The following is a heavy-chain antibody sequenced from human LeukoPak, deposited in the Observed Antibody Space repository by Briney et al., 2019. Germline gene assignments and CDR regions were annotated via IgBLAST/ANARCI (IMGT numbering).Heavy chain of an antibody. J-gene: IGHJ4*02. V-gene: IGHV3-48*01. D-gene: IGHD2-2*01. CDR3: ARSYCSSTSCRAHFEY. CDR2: ISSSGSAI. Sequence: RGRSLRLSCAASGFTFSSYSMNWVRQAPGKGLGWVLYISSSGSAIYYAAPVKVRFPIPRDNAKNSLYLQMAILTAQDTAGYYCARSYCSSTSCRAHFEYWGQGTLVTVSS. CDR1: GFTFSSYS.